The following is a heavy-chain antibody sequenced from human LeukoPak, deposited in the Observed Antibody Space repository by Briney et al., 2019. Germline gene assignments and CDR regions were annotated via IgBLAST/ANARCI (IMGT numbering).Heavy chain of an antibody. Sequence: SGTLSLTCIVSGDSTSSDYYYWGWIRRPPGKGLEWVGSVKYTGHTLYNPSLKGRVVVSLDTPNNQLSLNLSSVTAADTAAYYCSRQRAWRGEWAFDIWGQGTVVAVS. D-gene: IGHD3-3*01. J-gene: IGHJ3*02. CDR1: GDSTSSDYYY. V-gene: IGHV4-39*01. CDR3: SRQRAWRGEWAFDI. CDR2: VKYTGHT.